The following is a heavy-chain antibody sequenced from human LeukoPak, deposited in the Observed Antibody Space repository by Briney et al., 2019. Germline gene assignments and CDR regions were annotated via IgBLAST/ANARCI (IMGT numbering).Heavy chain of an antibody. D-gene: IGHD3-22*01. CDR1: RFTFSSYW. J-gene: IGHJ6*02. Sequence: PGVSLRLSCAASRFTFSSYWMSWVRQAPGKGRVGVVNIKQDGSEKYYVDSVKGRFTISRDNAKNSLYLQMNSMRAEDTAVYYCARELYYYDSSGYLDVWGQGTTVTVSS. CDR2: IKQDGSEK. CDR3: ARELYYYDSSGYLDV. V-gene: IGHV3-7*01.